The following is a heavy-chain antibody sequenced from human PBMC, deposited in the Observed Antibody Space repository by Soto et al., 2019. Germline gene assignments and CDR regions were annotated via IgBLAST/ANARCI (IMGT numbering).Heavy chain of an antibody. CDR2: INSDGSST. CDR1: GFTFSSYW. CDR3: ASEGRRRSDLRYFDWLLPDY. V-gene: IGHV3-74*01. Sequence: EVQLVESGGGLVQPGGSLRLSCAASGFTFSSYWMHWVRQAPGKGLVWVSRINSDGSSTSYADSVKGRFTISRDNAKNTLYLQMNSLRAEDTAVYYCASEGRRRSDLRYFDWLLPDYWGQGTLVTVSS. J-gene: IGHJ4*02. D-gene: IGHD3-9*01.